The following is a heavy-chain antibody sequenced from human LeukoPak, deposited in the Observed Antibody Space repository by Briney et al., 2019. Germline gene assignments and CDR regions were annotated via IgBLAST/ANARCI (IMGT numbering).Heavy chain of an antibody. D-gene: IGHD6-13*01. CDR3: ATVGSSWFYDY. CDR1: GFTFSTCR. CDR2: FSSSSGTM. Sequence: GGSLRLPCAASGFTFSTCRMNWVRQAPGKGLEWVSYFSSSSGTMYYADSVRGRFTISRDIAKNSLYLQMNSLRAEDTAVYYCATVGSSWFYDYWGQGTLVTVSS. V-gene: IGHV3-48*01. J-gene: IGHJ4*02.